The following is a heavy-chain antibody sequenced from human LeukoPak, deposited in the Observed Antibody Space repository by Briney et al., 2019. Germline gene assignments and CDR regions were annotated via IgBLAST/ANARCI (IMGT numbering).Heavy chain of an antibody. CDR3: ARGRTVRYCDWLLRKDAFDI. D-gene: IGHD3-9*01. Sequence: SESPSLTYADDPGSLSGYYWSCSSPLLQEGMEGSGEIIHSGSTNYNPCLKGRVTISVDTSTNQFSLKLSSVTAADTAVYYCARGRTVRYCDWLLRKDAFDIWGQGTMVTVSS. CDR1: PGSLSGYY. CDR2: IIHSGST. V-gene: IGHV4-34*01. J-gene: IGHJ3*02.